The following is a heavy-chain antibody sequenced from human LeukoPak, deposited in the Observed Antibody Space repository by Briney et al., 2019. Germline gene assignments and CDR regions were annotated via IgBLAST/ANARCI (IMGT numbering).Heavy chain of an antibody. CDR3: QRIYYYYGMDV. Sequence: EPSETLSLTCTVSGGSISSYYWSWIRQPPGKGLEWIGYIYYSGSTNYNPSLKSRATISVDTSKNQFSLKLSSVTAADTAVYYCQRIYYYYGMDVWGQGTTVTVSS. V-gene: IGHV4-59*01. J-gene: IGHJ6*02. CDR2: IYYSGST. CDR1: GGSISSYY.